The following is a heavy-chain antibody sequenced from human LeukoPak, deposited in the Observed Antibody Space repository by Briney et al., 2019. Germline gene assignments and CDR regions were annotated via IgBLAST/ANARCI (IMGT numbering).Heavy chain of an antibody. Sequence: GGSLRLSCAASGFTFSDYYMSWIRQAPGKGLEWVSYISSSGSTIYYADSVKGRFTISRDNAKNSLYLQMNSLRAEGTAVYYCARDTRGLRQRLLDYWGQGTLVTVSS. V-gene: IGHV3-11*01. CDR3: ARDTRGLRQRLLDY. CDR1: GFTFSDYY. J-gene: IGHJ4*02. D-gene: IGHD2-21*01. CDR2: ISSSGSTI.